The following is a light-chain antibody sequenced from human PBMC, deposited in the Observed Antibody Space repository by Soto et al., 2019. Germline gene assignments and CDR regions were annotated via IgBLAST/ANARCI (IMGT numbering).Light chain of an antibody. CDR1: QTVNGW. CDR2: DVS. Sequence: DIQMTQSPSTLSASIGDRVTITCRASQTVNGWLVWYQQRPGKAPKLLIYDVSNLQGGVPSRFSGSGSGTEFTLTISSLQPDDFATYYCQQNNAYPRTFVQGTTVEIK. CDR3: QQNNAYPRT. J-gene: IGKJ1*01. V-gene: IGKV1-5*03.